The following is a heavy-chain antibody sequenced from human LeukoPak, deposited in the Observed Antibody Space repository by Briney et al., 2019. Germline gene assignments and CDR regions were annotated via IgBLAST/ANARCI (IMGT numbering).Heavy chain of an antibody. D-gene: IGHD3-16*01. V-gene: IGHV4-34*01. J-gene: IGHJ6*03. Sequence: SETLSLTCAVCGGSFSGYYWSWIRQPPGKGLEWIGEINHSGSTNYNPSLKSRVTISVDTSKNQFSLKLNSVTAADTAVYCCARARNLTRVWYFYYMDVWGKGTTVTVSS. CDR1: GGSFSGYY. CDR2: INHSGST. CDR3: ARARNLTRVWYFYYMDV.